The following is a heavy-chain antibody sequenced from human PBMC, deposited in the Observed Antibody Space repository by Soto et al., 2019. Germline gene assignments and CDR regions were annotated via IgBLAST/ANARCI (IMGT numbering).Heavy chain of an antibody. V-gene: IGHV3-74*01. J-gene: IGHJ3*01. CDR2: INSAGTVA. CDR1: GFTFSNYW. D-gene: IGHD6-13*01. Sequence: PGGSLRLSCAATGFTFSNYWVHWVRQAPGKGLVWVSRINSAGTVASYADSVRGRFTISGDNAKSTVYLQMNSLRAEDTATYYCSLHKYDSSAYDLWGQGTMVTVPS. CDR3: SLHKYDSSAYDL.